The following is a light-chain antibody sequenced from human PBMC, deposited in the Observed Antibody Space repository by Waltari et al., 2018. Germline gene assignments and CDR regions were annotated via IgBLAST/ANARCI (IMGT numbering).Light chain of an antibody. CDR3: CSYAGSGNLGVI. CDR2: EVD. V-gene: IGLV2-23*02. CDR1: SSDVGSYNL. J-gene: IGLJ2*01. Sequence: QSALTQPASVSGSPGQSITISCTGSSSDVGSYNLVSWYQQHPPKARKLLIYEVDKRPSGVSDRFSGSKSGNTASLTVSGLQAEDEADYYCCSYAGSGNLGVIFGGGTKLTVL.